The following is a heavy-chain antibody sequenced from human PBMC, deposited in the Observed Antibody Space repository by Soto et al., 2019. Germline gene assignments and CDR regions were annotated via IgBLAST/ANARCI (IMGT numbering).Heavy chain of an antibody. V-gene: IGHV1-69*13. CDR3: ASGGSGPTRSKYYYYGMDV. CDR1: GGTFSSYA. J-gene: IGHJ6*04. D-gene: IGHD6-19*01. Sequence: ASVKVSCKASGGTFSSYAISWVRQAPGQGLEWMGGIIPIFGTANYAQKFQGRVTITADESTSTAYMELSSLRSEDTAVYYCASGGSGPTRSKYYYYGMDVRGKGTTVTVSS. CDR2: IIPIFGTA.